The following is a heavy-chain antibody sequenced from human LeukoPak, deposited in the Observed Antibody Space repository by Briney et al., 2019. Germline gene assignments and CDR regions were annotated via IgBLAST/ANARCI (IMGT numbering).Heavy chain of an antibody. CDR3: VRAPGEIVGPPAKYYFDY. Sequence: ASVKVSCKASGYTFTSYGISWVRQAPGQGLEWMGWISTYNDNTNYAHKVQGRVTMTTDSSTSTAYMDLRSLRSDDTAIYYCVRAPGEIVGPPAKYYFDYWGQGTLVTVSS. J-gene: IGHJ4*02. CDR1: GYTFTSYG. CDR2: ISTYNDNT. V-gene: IGHV1-18*01. D-gene: IGHD1-26*01.